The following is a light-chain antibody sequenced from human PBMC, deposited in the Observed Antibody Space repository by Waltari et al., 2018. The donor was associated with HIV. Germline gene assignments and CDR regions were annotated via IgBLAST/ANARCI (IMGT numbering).Light chain of an antibody. Sequence: SDLLTQAPSVSVAPGQTARIPCGGNNIGSKSVHWYRQKAGQAPVLVVYDDSDRPSGIPERFSGSNSGHTATLTISRVEAGDEADYHCQVWDSASDWVFGGGTKLTVL. CDR1: NIGSKS. J-gene: IGLJ3*02. V-gene: IGLV3-21*02. CDR2: DDS. CDR3: QVWDSASDWV.